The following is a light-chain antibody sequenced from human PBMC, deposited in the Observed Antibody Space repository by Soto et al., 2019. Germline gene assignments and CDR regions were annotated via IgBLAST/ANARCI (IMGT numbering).Light chain of an antibody. CDR1: PSVSISV. Sequence: VLTQSPGTLSLSPGERATLSCRASPSVSISVLAWYQQKPGQAPRLLIYPTSSRATGIPERFSGSGSGTDFTLTISRLEPEDFAVYYCHQYDSSPSTFGPGTKVDI. CDR3: HQYDSSPST. J-gene: IGKJ1*01. V-gene: IGKV3-20*01. CDR2: PTS.